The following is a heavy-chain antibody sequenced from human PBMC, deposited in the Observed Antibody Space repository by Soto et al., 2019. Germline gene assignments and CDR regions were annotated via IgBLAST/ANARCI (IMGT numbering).Heavy chain of an antibody. J-gene: IGHJ4*02. CDR1: GFTFSSFA. V-gene: IGHV3-23*01. CDR2: IIGSAGST. D-gene: IGHD3-10*01. Sequence: GGSLRLSCAASGFTFSSFAMNWVRQAPGKGLEWVSGIIGSAGSTYYADSVRGRFTISRDNSKNTLYLQMNSLRAEDTAVYYCAKVGNYYGSRLGVPDHWGLGSLVTVSS. CDR3: AKVGNYYGSRLGVPDH.